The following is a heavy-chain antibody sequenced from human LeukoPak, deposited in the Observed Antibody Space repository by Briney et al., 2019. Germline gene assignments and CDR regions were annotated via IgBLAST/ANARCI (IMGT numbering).Heavy chain of an antibody. CDR1: GFTFSSYW. V-gene: IGHV3-7*01. J-gene: IGHJ4*02. CDR3: ASSRVLFEDYVWGSYRPPTDY. D-gene: IGHD3-16*02. Sequence: GGSLRLSCAASGFTFSSYWMSWVRQAPGKGLEWVANIKQDGSEKYYVDSVKGRFTISRGNAKNSLYLQMNSLRAEDTAVYYCASSRVLFEDYVWGSYRPPTDYWGQGTLVTVYS. CDR2: IKQDGSEK.